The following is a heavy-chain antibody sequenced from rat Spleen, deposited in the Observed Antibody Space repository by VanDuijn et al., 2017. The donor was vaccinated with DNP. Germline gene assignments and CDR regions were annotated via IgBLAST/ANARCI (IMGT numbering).Heavy chain of an antibody. CDR2: ISPSDNST. CDR3: ARHSTTVSPYWYFDF. V-gene: IGHV5-25*01. J-gene: IGHJ1*01. D-gene: IGHD1-1*01. CDR1: GFTFRNYD. Sequence: EVQLVESGGGLVQPGRSLKLSCAASGFTFRNYDMAWVRQAPTMGLEWVASISPSDNSTYYRDSIKGRFTVSRDNAKSSLYLQMDSLRSEDTAPYYCARHSTTVSPYWYFDFWGPGTMVTVSS.